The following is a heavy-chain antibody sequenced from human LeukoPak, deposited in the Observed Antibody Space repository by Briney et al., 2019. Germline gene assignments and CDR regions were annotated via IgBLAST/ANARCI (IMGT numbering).Heavy chain of an antibody. CDR1: GFTSSSFS. CDR2: ISSRSDI. V-gene: IGHV3-21*04. J-gene: IGHJ4*02. Sequence: RRSLRLSCAASGFTSSSFSMDWVRQAPGEGLGWVSSISSRSDIYYADSVKGRFTIARDNAKNSLYLQMNILRGENTAVYYCARRYDILTGCYVYYFDYWGQGTLVTVSS. CDR3: ARRYDILTGCYVYYFDY. D-gene: IGHD3-9*01.